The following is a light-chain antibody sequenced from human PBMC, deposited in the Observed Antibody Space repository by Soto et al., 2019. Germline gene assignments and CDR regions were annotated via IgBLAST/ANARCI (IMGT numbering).Light chain of an antibody. CDR3: SSYTRSSTLDVV. J-gene: IGLJ2*01. V-gene: IGLV2-14*01. Sequence: QSVLTQPASVSGSPGQSITISCTGTSSDVGGYNYVSWYQQHPGKAPKLMIYEVSNRPSGVSNRFSGSKSGNTASLTISGLQAEDEADYYCSSYTRSSTLDVVFGGGTQLTVL. CDR1: SSDVGGYNY. CDR2: EVS.